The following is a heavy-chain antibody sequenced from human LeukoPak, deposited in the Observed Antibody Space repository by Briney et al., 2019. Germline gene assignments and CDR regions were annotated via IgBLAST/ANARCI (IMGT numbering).Heavy chain of an antibody. CDR2: ISGSVGST. Sequence: GGSLRLCCAASGFTFSSYAMSWFRQAPGKGLEWFSAISGSVGSTYYADSVKGRFTISRDNSKNTLYLQMNSLRAEDTAVYYCAKERNWGCFDYWGQGTLVTVSS. V-gene: IGHV3-23*01. J-gene: IGHJ4*02. CDR1: GFTFSSYA. D-gene: IGHD7-27*01. CDR3: AKERNWGCFDY.